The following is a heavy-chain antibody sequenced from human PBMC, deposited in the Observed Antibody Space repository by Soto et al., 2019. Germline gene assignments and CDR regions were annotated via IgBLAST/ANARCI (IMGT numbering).Heavy chain of an antibody. J-gene: IGHJ6*02. CDR3: ARLGGYCSGTSCYDYYGMYV. CDR2: FYYNGNT. CDR1: GDSISSSTYY. V-gene: IGHV4-39*01. D-gene: IGHD2-2*01. Sequence: SETLSLTCSVSGDSISSSTYYWGWMRQPPGKGLDWIASFYYNGNTYYNPSLKSRVTISVDTSKNQFSLKVSSVTAADTAVYYCARLGGYCSGTSCYDYYGMYVWSQGTTVTVSS.